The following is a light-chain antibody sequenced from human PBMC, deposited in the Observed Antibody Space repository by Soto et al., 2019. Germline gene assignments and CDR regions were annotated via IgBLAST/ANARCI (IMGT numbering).Light chain of an antibody. CDR2: VKSDGSH. CDR1: SGHSAYA. J-gene: IGLJ2*01. V-gene: IGLV4-69*01. Sequence: QLVLTQSTSASASLGASVTLTCTLSSGHSAYAVAWHQQQPEKGPRYLMKVKSDGSHSKGDGIPDRFSGSSSGAERYLTVSSLQSEDEAEYYCQTWAAGVIFGGGTKLTVL. CDR3: QTWAAGVI.